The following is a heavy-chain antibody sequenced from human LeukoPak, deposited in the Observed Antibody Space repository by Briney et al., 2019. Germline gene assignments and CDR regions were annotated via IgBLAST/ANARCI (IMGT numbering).Heavy chain of an antibody. CDR3: ARQRADYFYHYMDV. J-gene: IGHJ6*03. CDR1: GGSIDSSSYY. CDR2: IYYSGTT. Sequence: PSETLSLXCTVSGGSIDSSSYYWDWIRQPPGRGLEWLGNIYYSGTTFYTSSLKSRVTISTDMFKNQFSLRLTSVTAADTAVYYCARQRADYFYHYMDVWGKGTTVIVSS. V-gene: IGHV4-39*01.